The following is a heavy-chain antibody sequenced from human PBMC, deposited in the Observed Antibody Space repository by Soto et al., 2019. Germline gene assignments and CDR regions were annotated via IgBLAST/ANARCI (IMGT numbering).Heavy chain of an antibody. CDR1: GGSISSGGYY. CDR3: ARIPMAHLHKDRDYYYGMDV. V-gene: IGHV4-31*03. CDR2: IYYSGST. Sequence: QVQLQESGPGLVKPSQTLSLTCTVSGGSISSGGYYWSWIRQHPGKGLEWIGYIYYSGSTYYNPSLNSRVTISVDTSKNQFSLKLCSVTAADTAVYYCARIPMAHLHKDRDYYYGMDVWGQGTTVTVSS. J-gene: IGHJ6*02. D-gene: IGHD3-10*01.